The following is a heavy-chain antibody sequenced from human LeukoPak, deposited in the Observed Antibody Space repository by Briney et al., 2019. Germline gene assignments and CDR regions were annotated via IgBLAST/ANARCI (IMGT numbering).Heavy chain of an antibody. Sequence: PSETLSLTCAVYGGSFSGYYWSWIRQHPGKGLEWIGYIYYSGSTYYNPSLRSRVTISVDSSMNQFSLKLSSVTAADTAVYYCARGGALRFLHYYYGMDVWGQGTTVTVSS. CDR2: IYYSGST. D-gene: IGHD3-3*01. CDR3: ARGGALRFLHYYYGMDV. CDR1: GGSFSGYY. V-gene: IGHV4-31*11. J-gene: IGHJ6*02.